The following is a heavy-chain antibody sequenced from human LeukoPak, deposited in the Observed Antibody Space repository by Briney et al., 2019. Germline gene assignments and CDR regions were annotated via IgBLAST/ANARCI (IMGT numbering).Heavy chain of an antibody. V-gene: IGHV1-18*01. CDR1: GYTFTSYG. CDR3: ARDLSYWLRNPTVTTNGNWFDP. Sequence: ASVKVSCKASGYTFTSYGISWVRQAPGQGLEWMGWISAYNGNTNYAQKLQGRVTMTTDTSTSTAYMELRSLRSDDTAVYYCARDLSYWLRNPTVTTNGNWFDPWGQGTLVTVSS. D-gene: IGHD4-17*01. J-gene: IGHJ5*02. CDR2: ISAYNGNT.